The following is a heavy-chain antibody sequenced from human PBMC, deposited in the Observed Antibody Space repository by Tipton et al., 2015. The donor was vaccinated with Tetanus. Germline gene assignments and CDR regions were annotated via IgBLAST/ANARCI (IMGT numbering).Heavy chain of an antibody. Sequence: QLVQSGPEVKKPGESLKISCKGSGYNFTSYWIGWVRQMPGKGLEWMGIIYPGDSDTRYSPSFQGQATISADKTISTAYLQWSSLKATVTAVYYCARKAGLGPLRAFDIWGQGTMDTVSS. CDR3: ARKAGLGPLRAFDI. CDR2: IYPGDSDT. D-gene: IGHD5-12*01. V-gene: IGHV5-51*01. CDR1: GYNFTSYW. J-gene: IGHJ3*02.